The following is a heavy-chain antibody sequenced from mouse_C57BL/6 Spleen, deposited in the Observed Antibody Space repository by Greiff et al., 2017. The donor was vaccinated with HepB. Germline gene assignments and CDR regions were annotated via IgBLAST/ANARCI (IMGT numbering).Heavy chain of an antibody. CDR2: IDPSDSYT. V-gene: IGHV1-69*01. CDR1: GYTFTSYW. CDR3: ARGEDDGSWYFDV. D-gene: IGHD2-3*01. J-gene: IGHJ1*03. Sequence: QVQLQQPGAELVMPGASVKLSCKASGYTFTSYWMHWVKQRPGQGLEWIGEIDPSDSYTNYNQKFKGKSTLTVDKSSSTAYMQLSSLTSEDSAVYYCARGEDDGSWYFDVWGTGTTVTVSS.